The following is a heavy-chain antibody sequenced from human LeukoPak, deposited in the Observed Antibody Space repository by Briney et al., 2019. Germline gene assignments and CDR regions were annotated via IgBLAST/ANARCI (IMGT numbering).Heavy chain of an antibody. J-gene: IGHJ3*02. CDR2: MNPNSGNT. Sequence: ASVKASCKASGYTFTSYDINWVRQATGQGLEWMGWMNPNSGNTGYAQKFQGRVTMTRNTSISTAYMELSSLRSEDTAVYYCARDVGIAAAGTIAFGIWGQGTMVTVSS. D-gene: IGHD6-13*01. V-gene: IGHV1-8*01. CDR3: ARDVGIAAAGTIAFGI. CDR1: GYTFTSYD.